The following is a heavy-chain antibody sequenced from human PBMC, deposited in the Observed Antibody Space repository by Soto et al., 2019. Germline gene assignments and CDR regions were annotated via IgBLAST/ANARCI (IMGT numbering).Heavy chain of an antibody. J-gene: IGHJ4*02. Sequence: QITLKESGPTLVKPTQTLTLTCTFSGFSLSTTGVGVGWIRQPAGKALEWLALIYWDDDKRYSPFLNSRLTITKDTSKNPVVLTMTKMDPVDTATYYGARARLYCTGGSCTTWFDYWGQGTLVTVSS. CDR3: ARARLYCTGGSCTTWFDY. CDR1: GFSLSTTGVG. CDR2: IYWDDDK. V-gene: IGHV2-5*02. D-gene: IGHD2-15*01.